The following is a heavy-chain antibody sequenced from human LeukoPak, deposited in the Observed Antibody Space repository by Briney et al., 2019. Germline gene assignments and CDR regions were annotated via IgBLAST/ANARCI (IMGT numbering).Heavy chain of an antibody. CDR1: GFTFSNYG. J-gene: IGHJ3*02. CDR3: ERPVAGISYGNAFDI. D-gene: IGHD6-19*01. Sequence: GGSLRLSCAASGFTFSNYGMHWVRQAPGKGLEWVSSISSSSSYIYYADSVKGRFTISRDNAKNSLYLQMNSLRAEDTAVYYCERPVAGISYGNAFDIWGQGTMVTVSS. V-gene: IGHV3-21*01. CDR2: ISSSSSYI.